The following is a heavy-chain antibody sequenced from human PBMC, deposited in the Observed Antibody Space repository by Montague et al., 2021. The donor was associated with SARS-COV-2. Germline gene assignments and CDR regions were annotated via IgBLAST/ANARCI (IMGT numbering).Heavy chain of an antibody. Sequence: SLRLSCAASGFTFSNYAMSLVRQAPVKGLEWVSVIIGSVPRTNXXXSXXXRFIISRDSSQSTLYLQMNSLRAEDTAVYYCARAYCSSASCYRADYWGQGTLVTVSS. CDR3: ARAYCSSASCYRADY. D-gene: IGHD2-2*02. CDR2: IIGSVPRT. CDR1: GFTFSNYA. J-gene: IGHJ4*02. V-gene: IGHV3-23*01.